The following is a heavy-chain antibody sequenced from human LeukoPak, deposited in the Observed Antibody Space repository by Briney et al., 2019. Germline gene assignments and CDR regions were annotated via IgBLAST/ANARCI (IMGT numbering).Heavy chain of an antibody. CDR3: ARDGISGSYSHYMDV. CDR2: MYYTGST. D-gene: IGHD4-11*01. V-gene: IGHV4-31*03. CDR1: GGSITGDYY. J-gene: IGHJ6*03. Sequence: SQTLSLTCTVSGGSITGDYYWSWIRQHPGKGLEWIGFMYYTGSTYYNPSLKSRVTISVDTSKNQFSLKLSSVTAADTAVYYCARDGISGSYSHYMDVWGKGTTVTVSS.